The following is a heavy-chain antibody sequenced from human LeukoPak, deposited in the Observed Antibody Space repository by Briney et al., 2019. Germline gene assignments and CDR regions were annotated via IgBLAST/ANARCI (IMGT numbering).Heavy chain of an antibody. J-gene: IGHJ5*02. CDR3: GRPNPDSSGYYGSFDP. Sequence: SETLSLTCSVSGGSISSSSDYWGWVRQPPGKGLEWIGSIYHSETTYYNPSLKSRVIISVDTSKNQFSLKLNSVTAADTAVYYCGRPNPDSSGYYGSFDPWGQGILDTVSS. D-gene: IGHD3-22*01. V-gene: IGHV4-39*01. CDR2: IYHSETT. CDR1: GGSISSSSDY.